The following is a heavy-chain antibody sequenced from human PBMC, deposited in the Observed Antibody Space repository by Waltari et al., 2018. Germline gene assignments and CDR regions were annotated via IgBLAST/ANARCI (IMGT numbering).Heavy chain of an antibody. Sequence: QVQLVQSGAEVKKPGASVKVSCKASGYTFTDYYMHWVRQAPGQGLEWMVWINPDRGDTRFAQRFQGRVTMTRDASMSTAYMELSRLKSDDTAVYYCAKGGKVLFLEPVDFWGQGTLVIVSS. D-gene: IGHD1-1*01. J-gene: IGHJ4*02. CDR3: AKGGKVLFLEPVDF. CDR1: GYTFTDYY. CDR2: INPDRGDT. V-gene: IGHV1-2*02.